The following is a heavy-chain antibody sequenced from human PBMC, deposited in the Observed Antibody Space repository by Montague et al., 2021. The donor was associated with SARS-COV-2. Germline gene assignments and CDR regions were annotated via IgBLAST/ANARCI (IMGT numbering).Heavy chain of an antibody. J-gene: IGHJ2*01. Sequence: SETLSLTCAVSGGSIRSNNWWSWVRQPPGKGLEWIGEIYHSGSTNYNPSLTSRVTMSVDKSENQFSLKLNSLTAADTAVYYCARTGSIRGSSWLSKYWYFDLWGRGSLVTVSS. V-gene: IGHV4-4*02. CDR3: ARTGSIRGSSWLSKYWYFDL. D-gene: IGHD6-13*01. CDR1: GGSIRSNNW. CDR2: IYHSGST.